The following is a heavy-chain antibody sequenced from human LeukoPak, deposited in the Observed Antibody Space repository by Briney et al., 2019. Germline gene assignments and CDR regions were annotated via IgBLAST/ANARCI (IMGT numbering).Heavy chain of an antibody. V-gene: IGHV4-34*01. Sequence: SETLSLTCSVYGGSFSGYYWSWIRQPPGKGLEWIGEINHSGSTKYNPSLKSRVSISIDTSKNQFSLKLSSVTAADTAMYYCARRVGRWFGERAYYYNYMDVWGKGTTVTISS. CDR1: GGSFSGYY. CDR2: INHSGST. D-gene: IGHD3-10*01. CDR3: ARRVGRWFGERAYYYNYMDV. J-gene: IGHJ6*03.